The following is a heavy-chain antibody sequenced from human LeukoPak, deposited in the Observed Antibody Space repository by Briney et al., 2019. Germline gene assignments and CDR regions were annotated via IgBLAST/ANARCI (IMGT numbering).Heavy chain of an antibody. CDR1: GYIFTNYW. D-gene: IGHD1-1*01. CDR2: IYPGDSDT. CDR3: ARRASGTTKWFDP. V-gene: IGHV5-51*01. J-gene: IGHJ5*02. Sequence: GXSLKISCKGSGYIFTNYWIGWVRQMPGKGLEWMGIIYPGDSDTRYSPSFQGQVTMSADKSISTAYLKWSSLKASDTAMYYCARRASGTTKWFDPWGQGTLVTVSS.